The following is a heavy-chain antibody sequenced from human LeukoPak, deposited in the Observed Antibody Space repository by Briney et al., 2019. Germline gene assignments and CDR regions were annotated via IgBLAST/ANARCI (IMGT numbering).Heavy chain of an antibody. Sequence: GGSLRLSCAASGFTFSSYSMNWVRQAPGKGLEWVSSISSSSSYIYYADSVKGRFTISRDNAKNSLYLQMNSLRAEDTAVYYCASRPGGPATVDYRGQGTLVTVSS. V-gene: IGHV3-21*01. CDR2: ISSSSSYI. CDR1: GFTFSSYS. D-gene: IGHD6-6*01. J-gene: IGHJ4*02. CDR3: ASRPGGPATVDY.